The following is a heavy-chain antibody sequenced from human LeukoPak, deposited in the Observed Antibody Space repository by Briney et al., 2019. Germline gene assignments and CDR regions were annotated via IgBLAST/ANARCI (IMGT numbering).Heavy chain of an antibody. J-gene: IGHJ4*02. V-gene: IGHV5-51*01. CDR1: GYSFTSYW. CDR2: IYPGDSDT. CDR3: ARLDRGSLIADLPFDY. D-gene: IGHD3-22*01. Sequence: PGESLKISCKGSGYSFTSYWIGWVRQILGKGLEWMGNIYPGDSDTRYNPSFQGQVTISADKSISTAYLQWSSLKASDTAMYYCARLDRGSLIADLPFDYWGQGALVTVSS.